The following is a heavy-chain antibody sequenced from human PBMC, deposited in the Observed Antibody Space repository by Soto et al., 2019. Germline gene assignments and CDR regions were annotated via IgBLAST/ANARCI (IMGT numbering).Heavy chain of an antibody. D-gene: IGHD6-13*01. CDR3: GRARIAAAAHYCAS. V-gene: IGHV4-59*08. Sequence: PSETLSLTCTVSGDSISSYYWSWIRQPPGKGLEWIGYIYYSGSTNYNPSLKSRVTISVDTSKNQFSLKLSSVTAADTAVDYCGRARIAAAAHYCASWGQGTVVTVSS. CDR1: GDSISSYY. CDR2: IYYSGST. J-gene: IGHJ4*02.